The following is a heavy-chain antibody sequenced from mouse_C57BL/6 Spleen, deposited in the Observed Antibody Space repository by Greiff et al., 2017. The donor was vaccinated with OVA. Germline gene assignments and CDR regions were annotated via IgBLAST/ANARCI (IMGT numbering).Heavy chain of an antibody. J-gene: IGHJ2*01. V-gene: IGHV1-15*01. D-gene: IGHD3-2*02. CDR1: GYTFTDYE. CDR3: TKAQLDY. Sequence: QVQLKQSGAELVRPGASVTLSCKASGYTFTDYEMHWVKQTPVHGLEWIGAIDPETGGTAYNQKFKGKAILTADKSSSTAYMELRSLTSEDSAVYYCTKAQLDYWGQGTTLTVSS. CDR2: IDPETGGT.